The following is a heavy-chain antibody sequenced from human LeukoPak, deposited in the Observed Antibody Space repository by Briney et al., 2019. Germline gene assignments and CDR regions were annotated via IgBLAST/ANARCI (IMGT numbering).Heavy chain of an antibody. V-gene: IGHV3-23*01. D-gene: IGHD3-22*01. Sequence: GGSLRLSCAASGFTFRSYAMSWVRQAPGKGLEWGSDISGSGGSTYCADSVRGRFTISRDNSKNTLYLQMNSLRAENTAVYYCAKRRCDYDSSGYYPIAYWGQGTLVTVHS. CDR2: ISGSGGST. CDR3: AKRRCDYDSSGYYPIAY. CDR1: GFTFRSYA. J-gene: IGHJ4*02.